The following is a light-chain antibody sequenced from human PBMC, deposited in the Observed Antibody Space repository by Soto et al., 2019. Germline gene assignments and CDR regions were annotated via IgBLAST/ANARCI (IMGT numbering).Light chain of an antibody. CDR3: QQYNKWPLT. CDR1: QSVSSSY. Sequence: EVVLTQSPGTLSLSTGERATLSCRASQSVSSSYLAWYQQKPGQAPRLLIYGASSRATGIPDRFSGSGSGTDFTLTISRLEPEDFAVYYCQQYNKWPLTFGQGTK. CDR2: GAS. V-gene: IGKV3-20*01. J-gene: IGKJ1*01.